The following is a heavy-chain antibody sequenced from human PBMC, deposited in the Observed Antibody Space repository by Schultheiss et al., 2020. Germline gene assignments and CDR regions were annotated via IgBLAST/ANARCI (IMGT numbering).Heavy chain of an antibody. CDR1: GFTFSTFW. Sequence: GESLKISCAASGFTFSTFWMTWVRQAPGKGLEWVAVISYDGSNKYYADSVKGRFTISRDNSKKTLYLQMNSLRAEDTAVYYCARDVDVGNYDSSGYYYYYYGMDVWGQGTTVTVSS. J-gene: IGHJ6*02. D-gene: IGHD3-22*01. CDR3: ARDVDVGNYDSSGYYYYYYGMDV. CDR2: ISYDGSNK. V-gene: IGHV3-30*03.